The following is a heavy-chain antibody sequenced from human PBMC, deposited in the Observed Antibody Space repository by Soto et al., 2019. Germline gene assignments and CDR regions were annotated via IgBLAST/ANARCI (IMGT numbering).Heavy chain of an antibody. CDR3: ARVERAVADYYFDY. CDR2: INAGNGNT. CDR1: GYTFTSYA. D-gene: IGHD6-19*01. J-gene: IGHJ4*02. V-gene: IGHV1-3*01. Sequence: ASVKVSCKASGYTFTSYAMHWVRQAPGQRLEWMGWINAGNGNTKYSQKFQGRVTITRDTSASTAYMELSSLRSEDTAVYYCARVERAVADYYFDYWGQGTLVTVSS.